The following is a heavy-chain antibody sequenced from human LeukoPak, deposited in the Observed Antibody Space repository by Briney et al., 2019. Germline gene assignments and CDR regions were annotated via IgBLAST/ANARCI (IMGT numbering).Heavy chain of an antibody. CDR2: ISSSSNYI. V-gene: IGHV3-21*04. Sequence: GGSLRLSCAASGFTFSSYSMNWVRQAPGKGLEWVSSISSSSNYIYYADSVKGRFTISRDNAKNSLYLQMNSLRDEDTAVYYCARAGRLQYGDYVAFDYWGQGTLVTVSS. J-gene: IGHJ4*02. D-gene: IGHD4-17*01. CDR3: ARAGRLQYGDYVAFDY. CDR1: GFTFSSYS.